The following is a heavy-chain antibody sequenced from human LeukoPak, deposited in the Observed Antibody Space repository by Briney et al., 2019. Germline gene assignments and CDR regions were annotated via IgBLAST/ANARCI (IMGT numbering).Heavy chain of an antibody. Sequence: PSETLSLTCTVSGGSISSSSYYWGWIRQPPGKGLEWIGSIYYSGSTYYNPSLKSRVTISVDTSKNQFSLKLSSVTAADTAVYYCASNFYGSGTPPAFDIWGQGTMVTVSS. CDR1: GGSISSSSYY. CDR2: IYYSGST. V-gene: IGHV4-39*01. J-gene: IGHJ3*02. CDR3: ASNFYGSGTPPAFDI. D-gene: IGHD3-10*01.